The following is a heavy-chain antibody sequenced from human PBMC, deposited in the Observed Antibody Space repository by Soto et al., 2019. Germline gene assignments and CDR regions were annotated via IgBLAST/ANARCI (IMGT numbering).Heavy chain of an antibody. V-gene: IGHV3-30-3*01. CDR2: ISYDGSDK. CDR3: ARGYGMLEDAFDI. D-gene: IGHD5-18*01. J-gene: IGHJ3*02. CDR1: GFTFSTYA. Sequence: QVQLVESGGGVVQPGRSLRLSCAASGFTFSTYAMHWVRQAPGKGLEWVAVISYDGSDKYYADSVKGRFTISRDKSKTALYLQMNSLRTEDTAVYYCARGYGMLEDAFDIWGQGTMVTVSS.